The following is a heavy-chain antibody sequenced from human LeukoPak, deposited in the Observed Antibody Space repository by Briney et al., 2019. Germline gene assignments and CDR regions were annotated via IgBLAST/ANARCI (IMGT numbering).Heavy chain of an antibody. Sequence: GGSLRLSCAASGFTVSSNYMSWVRQAPGKGQEWVSVIYSGGSTYYADSVKGRFTISRDNSKNTLYLQMNSLRAEDTAVYYCAREGQQLGFDYWGQGTLVTVSA. CDR2: IYSGGST. D-gene: IGHD6-13*01. CDR3: AREGQQLGFDY. V-gene: IGHV3-53*01. J-gene: IGHJ4*02. CDR1: GFTVSSNY.